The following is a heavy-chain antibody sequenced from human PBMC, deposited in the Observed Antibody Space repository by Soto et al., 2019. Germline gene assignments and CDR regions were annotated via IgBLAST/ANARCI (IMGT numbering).Heavy chain of an antibody. Sequence: QVQLVQSGAEVKKPGASVKVSCKASGYTFTSYGISWVRQAPGQGLEWMGWISAYNGNTNYAQKLQRRVHMTTDTATSTAYMELRSLKSDDTAVYYCARVRFRITMKVVVTQVDYWGQGTMVTVSS. CDR2: ISAYNGNT. CDR3: ARVRFRITMKVVVTQVDY. D-gene: IGHD3-22*01. J-gene: IGHJ4*02. CDR1: GYTFTSYG. V-gene: IGHV1-18*01.